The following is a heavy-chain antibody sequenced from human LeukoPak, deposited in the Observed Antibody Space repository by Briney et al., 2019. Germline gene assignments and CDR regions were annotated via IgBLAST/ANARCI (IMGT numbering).Heavy chain of an antibody. V-gene: IGHV4-39*07. D-gene: IGHD6-6*01. CDR1: GGSISSSSYF. Sequence: SETLSLTCTVSGGSISSSSYFWGWIRQPPGKGLEWIGSIYYSGSTYYNPSLKSRVTISVDTSKNQFSLKLSSVTAADTAVYFCARDLLSSSSSSNAFDIWGQGTMVTVSS. CDR2: IYYSGST. J-gene: IGHJ3*02. CDR3: ARDLLSSSSSSNAFDI.